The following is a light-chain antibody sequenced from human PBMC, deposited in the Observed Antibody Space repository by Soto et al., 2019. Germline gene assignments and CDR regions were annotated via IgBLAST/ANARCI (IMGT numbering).Light chain of an antibody. CDR2: GAS. V-gene: IGKV3-15*01. Sequence: EIVMTQSPATLSVSPGERATLSCRASQSVRSNLAWYQQKPGQAPRLLIYGASTRATGIPAMFSGSGSGTEFTLIISSLQSEDFAVYYCQQYNNWPALTFGGGTKVEIK. CDR3: QQYNNWPALT. J-gene: IGKJ4*01. CDR1: QSVRSN.